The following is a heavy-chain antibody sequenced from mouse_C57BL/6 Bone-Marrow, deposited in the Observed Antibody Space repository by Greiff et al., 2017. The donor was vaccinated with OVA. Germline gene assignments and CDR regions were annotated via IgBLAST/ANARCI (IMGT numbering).Heavy chain of an antibody. CDR2: FHPYNDDT. Sequence: VKLMESGAELVKPGASVKMSCKASGYTFTTYPIEWMKQNHGKSLEWIGNFHPYNDDTKYNEKFKGKATLTVEKSSSTVYLELSRLTSDDSAVYYCARRRGYGYDDGFDYWGQGTTLTVSS. V-gene: IGHV1-47*01. D-gene: IGHD2-2*01. J-gene: IGHJ2*01. CDR3: ARRRGYGYDDGFDY. CDR1: GYTFTTYP.